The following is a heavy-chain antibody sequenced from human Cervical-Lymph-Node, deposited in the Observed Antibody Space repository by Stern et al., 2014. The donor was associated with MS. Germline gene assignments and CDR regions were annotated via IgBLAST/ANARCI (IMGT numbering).Heavy chain of an antibody. CDR3: ARRPCSSTSCSNWFDP. D-gene: IGHD2-2*01. V-gene: IGHV4-4*02. CDR1: GGSISRNNW. J-gene: IGHJ5*02. CDR2: IYHSGSN. Sequence: QLQLQESGPGLVKPSGTLSLTCAVSGGSISRNNWWTWVRQPPGKGMEWIGEIYHSGSNNYNPSLKSRVIISVDNPKTHVSLKLSSVTAADTAVYYCARRPCSSTSCSNWFDPWGQGTLVIVSS.